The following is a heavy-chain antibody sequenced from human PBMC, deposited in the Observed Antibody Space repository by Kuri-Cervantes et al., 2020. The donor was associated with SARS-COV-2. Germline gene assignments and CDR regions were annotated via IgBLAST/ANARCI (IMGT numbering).Heavy chain of an antibody. V-gene: IGHV4-34*01. D-gene: IGHD2-15*01. CDR1: GFTFSSYG. Sequence: ESLKISCAASGFTFSSYGMHWVRQPPGKGLEWIGEINHSGSTNYNPSLKSRVTISVDTSKNYFSLKLSSVTAADTAVYYCARSPVGGDCSGGRCYSYNSYYYGLDVWGQGTTVTVSS. CDR3: ARSPVGGDCSGGRCYSYNSYYYGLDV. CDR2: INHSGST. J-gene: IGHJ6*02.